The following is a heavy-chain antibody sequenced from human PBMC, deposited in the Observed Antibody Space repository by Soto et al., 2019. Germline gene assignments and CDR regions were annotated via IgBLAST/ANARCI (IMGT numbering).Heavy chain of an antibody. Sequence: GGSLRFSCAASGFTFSSYWMSWVRQAPGKGLEWVANIKQDGSEKYYVDSVKGRFTISRDNAKNSLYLQMNSLRAEDTAVYYCARDRLERRGDNWFDPWGQGTLVTVSS. CDR2: IKQDGSEK. J-gene: IGHJ5*02. V-gene: IGHV3-7*01. D-gene: IGHD1-1*01. CDR3: ARDRLERRGDNWFDP. CDR1: GFTFSSYW.